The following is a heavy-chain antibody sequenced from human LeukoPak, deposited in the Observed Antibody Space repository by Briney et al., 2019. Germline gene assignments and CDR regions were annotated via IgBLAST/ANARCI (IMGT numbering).Heavy chain of an antibody. Sequence: GGSLRLSCAASGFSFSDYYMSWIRQAPGKGLEWVSYISSRGSAIYYADSVKGRFTISRDNAKNSLYLQMDSLRAEDTAVYYCASGGRRYCSTAGCYGGSWFDPWGQGTLVTVSS. J-gene: IGHJ5*02. CDR2: ISSRGSAI. D-gene: IGHD2-2*01. CDR3: ASGGRRYCSTAGCYGGSWFDP. CDR1: GFSFSDYY. V-gene: IGHV3-11*01.